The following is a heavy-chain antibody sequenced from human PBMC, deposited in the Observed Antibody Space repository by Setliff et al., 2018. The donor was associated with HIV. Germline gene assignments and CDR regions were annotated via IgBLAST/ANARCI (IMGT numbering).Heavy chain of an antibody. D-gene: IGHD1-26*01. Sequence: GASVKVSCKASGYTLTGYYMNWVRQAPGQGLEWMGRINPTSGDTNYAQKFQGRVTMTRDTSISTAYMELSRLKSDDAAVYYCAREGISGSYFDYWVPETLLVTVSS. V-gene: IGHV1-2*06. J-gene: IGHJ4*03. CDR1: GYTLTGYY. CDR3: AREGISGSYFDY. CDR2: INPTSGDT.